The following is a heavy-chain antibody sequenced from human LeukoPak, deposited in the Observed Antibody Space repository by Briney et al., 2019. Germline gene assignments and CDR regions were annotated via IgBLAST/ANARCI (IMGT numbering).Heavy chain of an antibody. CDR1: GGSISGSSYY. Sequence: PSETLSLTCTVSGGSISGSSYYWGWIRQPPGKGLEWIGGIYYSGSTYYNPSLKSRVTISVDTSRNQFSLKLSSVTAADTAVYYCAGVRSDSGYDPGYFDYWGQGTLVTVSS. V-gene: IGHV4-39*01. J-gene: IGHJ4*02. D-gene: IGHD5-12*01. CDR3: AGVRSDSGYDPGYFDY. CDR2: IYYSGST.